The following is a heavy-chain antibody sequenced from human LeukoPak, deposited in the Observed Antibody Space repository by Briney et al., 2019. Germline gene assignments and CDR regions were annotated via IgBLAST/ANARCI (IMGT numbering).Heavy chain of an antibody. D-gene: IGHD6-19*01. V-gene: IGHV3-9*01. CDR3: AKDRRRGAVAGSFDY. J-gene: IGHJ4*02. CDR1: GFTFSNYV. CDR2: ISWNSGSI. Sequence: GGSLRLSCAASGFTFSNYVMSWVRQAPGKGLEWVSGISWNSGSIGYADSVKGRFTISRDNAKNSLYLQMNSLRAEDTALYYCAKDRRRGAVAGSFDYWGQGTLVTVSS.